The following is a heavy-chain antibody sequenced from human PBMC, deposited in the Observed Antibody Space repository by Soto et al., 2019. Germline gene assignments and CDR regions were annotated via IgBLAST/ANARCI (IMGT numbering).Heavy chain of an antibody. CDR2: ISGSGGST. J-gene: IGHJ4*02. Sequence: XGSLRLSCSASGVTFSSYAMSWVRQAPGKGLEWVSAISGSGGSTYYADSVKGRFTISRDNSKNTLYLQMNSLRAEDTAVYYCAKDLYSGVDCGDYVGYWGQGTL. V-gene: IGHV3-23*01. D-gene: IGHD4-17*01. CDR3: AKDLYSGVDCGDYVGY. CDR1: GVTFSSYA.